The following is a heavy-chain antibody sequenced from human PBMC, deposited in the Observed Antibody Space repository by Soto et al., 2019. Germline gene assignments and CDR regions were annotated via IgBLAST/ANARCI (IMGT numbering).Heavy chain of an antibody. J-gene: IGHJ6*02. CDR1: GFTFSSYA. CDR3: ARVKGPTILPSYMDV. CDR2: ISYDGSNK. D-gene: IGHD2-21*01. Sequence: QVQLVESGGGVVQPGRSLRLSCAASGFTFSSYAMHWVRQAPGKGLEWVAVISYDGSNKYYADSVKGRFTISRDNSKNTLYLQMNSLRAEDTAVYYSARVKGPTILPSYMDVWGQGTTVTVSS. V-gene: IGHV3-30-3*01.